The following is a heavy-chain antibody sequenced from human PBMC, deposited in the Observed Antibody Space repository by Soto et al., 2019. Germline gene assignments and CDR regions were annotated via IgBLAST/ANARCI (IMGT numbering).Heavy chain of an antibody. Sequence: SETLSLTCAVYGGSFSGYYWSWIRQPPGKGLEWIGEINHSGSTNYNPSLKSRVTISVDTSKNQFSLKLSSVTAADTAVYYCARDRAIAEAGTGYYGMDVWGQGTKVTVSS. V-gene: IGHV4-34*01. CDR3: ARDRAIAEAGTGYYGMDV. CDR2: INHSGST. J-gene: IGHJ6*02. D-gene: IGHD6-13*01. CDR1: GGSFSGYY.